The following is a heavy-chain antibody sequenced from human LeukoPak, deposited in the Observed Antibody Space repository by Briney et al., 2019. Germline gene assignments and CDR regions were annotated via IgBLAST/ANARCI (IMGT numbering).Heavy chain of an antibody. Sequence: ASVKVSCKASGYTFTSYGISWVRQAPGQRLDWMGWINAGNGNTRYSQKFQGRVTITRDTSASTAYMELSSLRSEDTAVYYCARGGTSTPPAVDYWGQGSLVTVSS. CDR3: ARGGTSTPPAVDY. CDR2: INAGNGNT. J-gene: IGHJ4*02. CDR1: GYTFTSYG. V-gene: IGHV1-3*01. D-gene: IGHD1-1*01.